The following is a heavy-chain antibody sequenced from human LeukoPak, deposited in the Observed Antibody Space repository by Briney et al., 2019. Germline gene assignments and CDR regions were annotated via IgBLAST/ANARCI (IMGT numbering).Heavy chain of an antibody. CDR3: ARSVWGSYRRYYYYYMDV. Sequence: SVKVSCKASGGTFSSYAISWVRQAPGQGLEWMGGIIPIFGTANYAQKFQGRVTITTDESTSTAYMELSSLRSEDTAMYYCARSVWGSYRRYYYYYMDVWGKGTTVTVSS. V-gene: IGHV1-69*05. CDR2: IIPIFGTA. CDR1: GGTFSSYA. J-gene: IGHJ6*03. D-gene: IGHD3-16*02.